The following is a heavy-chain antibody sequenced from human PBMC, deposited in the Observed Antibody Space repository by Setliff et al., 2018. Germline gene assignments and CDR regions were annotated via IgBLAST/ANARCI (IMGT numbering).Heavy chain of an antibody. Sequence: PGESLKLSCAASGFTFSNHGMHWVRQAPGKGLEWVAFIRHDGNNKYYKDSVRGRFTISRDNSKNTVYLQMNSLRPEDTAVYYCAKELIEVMMTGLEFWGQGTMVTVSS. V-gene: IGHV3-30*02. CDR2: IRHDGNNK. CDR1: GFTFSNHG. D-gene: IGHD3-22*01. CDR3: AKELIEVMMTGLEF. J-gene: IGHJ4*02.